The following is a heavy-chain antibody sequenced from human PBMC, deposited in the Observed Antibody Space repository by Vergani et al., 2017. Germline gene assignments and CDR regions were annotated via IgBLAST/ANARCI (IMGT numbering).Heavy chain of an antibody. J-gene: IGHJ4*02. CDR2: ISNDGGNK. Sequence: QVQLVESGGNVVQSGTSLRLSCAASGFSFGSYGMHWVRQSPGKGLEWVEVISNDGGNKYYADSVKGRFTISRDNAKNSLYLQMNSLRAEDTAVYYCARSQGDCSSTSCYRPPVWGQGSLVTVSS. D-gene: IGHD2-2*01. V-gene: IGHV3-30*03. CDR1: GFSFGSYG. CDR3: ARSQGDCSSTSCYRPPV.